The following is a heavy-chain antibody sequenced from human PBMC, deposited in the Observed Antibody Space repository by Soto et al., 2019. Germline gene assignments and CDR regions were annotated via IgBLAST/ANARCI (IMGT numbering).Heavy chain of an antibody. CDR1: GFTFSSYG. CDR2: IWYDGSNK. CDR3: ARNIDYGDYVGGAGY. V-gene: IGHV3-33*01. J-gene: IGHJ4*02. Sequence: GGSLRLSCAASGFTFSSYGMHWVRQAPGKGLEWVAVIWYDGSNKYYADSVKGRFTISRDNSKNTLYLQMNSLRAEDTAVYYCARNIDYGDYVGGAGYWGQGTLVKVSS. D-gene: IGHD4-17*01.